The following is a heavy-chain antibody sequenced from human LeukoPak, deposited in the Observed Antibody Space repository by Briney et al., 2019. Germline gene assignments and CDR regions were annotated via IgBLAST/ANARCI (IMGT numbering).Heavy chain of an antibody. D-gene: IGHD6-13*01. CDR3: ARDRPVAAAGAFDI. Sequence: GGSLRLSCAASGFTVSSNYMSWVRQAPGKGLEWVSVIYSGGSTYYADSVKGRFTISRDNSKNTLYLQMNSLRAEDTAVYYCARDRPVAAAGAFDIWGQGTMVTVSS. CDR1: GFTVSSNY. CDR2: IYSGGST. V-gene: IGHV3-66*01. J-gene: IGHJ3*02.